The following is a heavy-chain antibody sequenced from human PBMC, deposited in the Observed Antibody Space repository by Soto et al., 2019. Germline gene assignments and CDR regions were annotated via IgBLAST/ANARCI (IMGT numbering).Heavy chain of an antibody. V-gene: IGHV1-46*03. D-gene: IGHD3-16*01. CDR3: ARDKSKKAYHTGDFDY. CDR2: INPSGGST. CDR1: GYTFTSYY. J-gene: IGHJ4*02. Sequence: ASVKVSCKASGYTFTSYYMHWVRQAPGQGLEWMGIINPSGGSTSYAQKFQGRVTMTRDTSTSTVYMELSSLRSEDTAVYYCARDKSKKAYHTGDFDYWGQGTLVTVSS.